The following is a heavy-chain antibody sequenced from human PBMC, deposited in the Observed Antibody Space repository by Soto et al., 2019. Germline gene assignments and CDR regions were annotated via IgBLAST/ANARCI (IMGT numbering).Heavy chain of an antibody. V-gene: IGHV3-20*01. J-gene: IGHJ6*03. Sequence: EVQLVESGGGVVRPGGSLRLSCAASGFTFVDYGMSWVRQAPGKGLEWVSGINWNGGSPGYAESVKGRFTISRDNAKNSLYLQMNSLRAEDTALSHCASSTSPTVYYYMDVWGKGTTVTVSS. CDR2: INWNGGSP. CDR3: ASSTSPTVYYYMDV. CDR1: GFTFVDYG. D-gene: IGHD2-2*01.